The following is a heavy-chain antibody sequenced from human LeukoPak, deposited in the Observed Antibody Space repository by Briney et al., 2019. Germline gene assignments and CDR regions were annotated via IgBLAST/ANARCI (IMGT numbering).Heavy chain of an antibody. J-gene: IGHJ4*02. V-gene: IGHV3-9*01. Sequence: GGSLRLSCAASGFTFDDYAMHWVRQAPGKGLEWVSGISWNSGSIGYADSVKGRFTISRDNSKNTLYLQMNSLRAEDTAVYYCAKDLGYSSSWYGYWGQGTLVTVSS. CDR1: GFTFDDYA. D-gene: IGHD6-13*01. CDR3: AKDLGYSSSWYGY. CDR2: ISWNSGSI.